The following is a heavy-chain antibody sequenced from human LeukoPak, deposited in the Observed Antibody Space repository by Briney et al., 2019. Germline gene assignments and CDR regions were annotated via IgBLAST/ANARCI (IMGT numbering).Heavy chain of an antibody. V-gene: IGHV4-39*07. CDR3: ARVPSNCFDY. CDR2: IYYSGST. D-gene: IGHD4-11*01. CDR1: GGSISSSSYY. J-gene: IGHJ4*02. Sequence: SETLSLTCTVSGGSISSSSYYWGWIRQPPGKGLEWIGSIYYSGSTYYNPSLKSRVTISVDTSKNRFSLKLSSVTAADTAVYYCARVPSNCFDYWGQGTLVTVSS.